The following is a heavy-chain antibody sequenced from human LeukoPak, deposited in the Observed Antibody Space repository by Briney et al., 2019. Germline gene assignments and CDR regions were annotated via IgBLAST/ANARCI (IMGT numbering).Heavy chain of an antibody. D-gene: IGHD6-13*01. CDR2: INSDGSST. CDR1: GFTFSSYW. V-gene: IGHV3-74*01. J-gene: IGHJ4*02. CDR3: AREGTDGYYFDY. Sequence: GGSLRLSCAASGFTFSSYWMHWVRQAPGKGLVWVSRINSDGSSTSYADSVKGRFTISRDNTKNTLYLQMNSLRAEDTAVYYCAREGTDGYYFDYWGQGTLVTVSS.